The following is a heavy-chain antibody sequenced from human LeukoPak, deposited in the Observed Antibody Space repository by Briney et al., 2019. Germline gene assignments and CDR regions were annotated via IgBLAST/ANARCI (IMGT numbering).Heavy chain of an antibody. J-gene: IGHJ4*02. CDR2: IYYTGST. CDR1: GGSISSNNYY. Sequence: SETLSLTCTVPGGSISSNNYYWAWIRQPPGKGLEWIANIYYTGSTYYNPSLKNRVTISVDTSKNQFSLKVMSLTAADTAVYYCASLKVPGHFDYWGQGTLVTLSS. CDR3: ASLKVPGHFDY. V-gene: IGHV4-39*01. D-gene: IGHD2/OR15-2a*01.